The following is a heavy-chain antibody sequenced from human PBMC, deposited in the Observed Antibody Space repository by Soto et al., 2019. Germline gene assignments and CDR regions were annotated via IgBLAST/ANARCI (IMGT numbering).Heavy chain of an antibody. Sequence: QVHLVESGGGLVEPGGSLRISCAASGFTFSDYYMNWIRRAPGKGLEWISYISNRANTIYYADSVKGRFTVSRDNARNSLFLQMNSLRAEDTAVYYCARGGVPYSSGWGIDYWGQGTLVTVSS. CDR1: GFTFSDYY. D-gene: IGHD6-19*01. CDR2: ISNRANTI. J-gene: IGHJ4*02. CDR3: ARGGVPYSSGWGIDY. V-gene: IGHV3-11*01.